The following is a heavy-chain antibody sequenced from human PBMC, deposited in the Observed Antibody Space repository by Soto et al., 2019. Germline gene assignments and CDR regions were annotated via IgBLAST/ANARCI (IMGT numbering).Heavy chain of an antibody. CDR1: GFTFGDYA. CDR2: IRSKAYGGTT. CDR3: TRNSVRDCISTSCLLDY. V-gene: IGHV3-49*03. J-gene: IGHJ4*02. D-gene: IGHD2-2*01. Sequence: PGGSLRLSCTASGFTFGDYAMSWFRQAPGKGLEWVGFIRSKAYGGTTEYAASVKGRFTISRDDSKSIAYLQMNSLKTEDTAVYYCTRNSVRDCISTSCLLDYSGQGTLVTVSS.